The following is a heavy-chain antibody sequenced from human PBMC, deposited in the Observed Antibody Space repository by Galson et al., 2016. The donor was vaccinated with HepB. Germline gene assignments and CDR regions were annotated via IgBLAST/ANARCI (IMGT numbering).Heavy chain of an antibody. CDR2: ISGYNENT. Sequence: SVKVSCKAFGYSFSDYGISWVRQAPGQGLEYMGWISGYNENTHSVPKFQGRVSMTTDTSTSTAYMEGRGLRSDDTAVYYCGRAGYCNNIRGYNYMDVWGKGTAGTVSS. CDR1: GYSFSDYG. V-gene: IGHV1-18*04. CDR3: GRAGYCNNIRGYNYMDV. J-gene: IGHJ6*03. D-gene: IGHD2-2*02.